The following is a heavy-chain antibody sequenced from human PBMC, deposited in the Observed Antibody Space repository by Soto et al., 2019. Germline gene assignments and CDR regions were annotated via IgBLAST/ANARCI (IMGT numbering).Heavy chain of an antibody. CDR1: WGDRPKFTFF. Sequence: HSRSHICTMSWGDRPKFTFFCELIKHPPSRGREWLGRTYYRPKWYNDYAVSVKSRITISPDTSNNQLSLQLNSVTPDDTAVYYCVRLIGSSWLDSWGQGTLVTVSS. D-gene: IGHD6-13*01. J-gene: IGHJ5*01. CDR2: TYYRPKWYN. CDR3: VRLIGSSWLDS. V-gene: IGHV6-1*01.